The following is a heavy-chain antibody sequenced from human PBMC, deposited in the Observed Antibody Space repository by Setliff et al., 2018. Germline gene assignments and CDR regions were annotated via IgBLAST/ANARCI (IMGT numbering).Heavy chain of an antibody. CDR1: GDSISNYY. J-gene: IGHJ4*02. Sequence: ETLSLTCTVSGDSISNYYWNWIRQPAGKGLEWIGRIYVTESTKYNPSLKSRVTLSIDTSKNQFSLKLSSVTAADAALYYCAASRAYTGAVEEWFLTKTFDFWGQGSPVTVSS. D-gene: IGHD3-10*01. V-gene: IGHV4-4*07. CDR3: AASRAYTGAVEEWFLTKTFDF. CDR2: IYVTEST.